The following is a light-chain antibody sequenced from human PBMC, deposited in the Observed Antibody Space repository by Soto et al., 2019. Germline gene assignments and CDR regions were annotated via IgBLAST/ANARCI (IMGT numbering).Light chain of an antibody. CDR1: STDVGASNN. CDR3: CSYAGTFYV. J-gene: IGLJ1*01. CDR2: DVS. Sequence: QSALTQPRSVSGSHGQSVTISFTGTSTDVGASNNVSWSQQLPGRAPNLLIYDVSERPSGVPDRFSGSKSGDTASLTISGLQADDEADYYCCSYAGTFYVFGTGTKLTVL. V-gene: IGLV2-11*01.